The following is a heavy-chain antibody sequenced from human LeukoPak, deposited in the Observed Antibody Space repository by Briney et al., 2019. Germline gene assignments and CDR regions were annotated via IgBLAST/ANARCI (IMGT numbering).Heavy chain of an antibody. CDR2: ISGSDDST. J-gene: IGHJ4*02. Sequence: GGSLGLSCAASGFTFNIFAMNWVRQAPGKGLQWVSGISGSDDSTYYADSVKGRFTISRDNSKNTLYLQMDSLRAEDTAVYYCAKGGSSGWHGDFDYWGQGTLVTVSS. V-gene: IGHV3-23*01. CDR3: AKGGSSGWHGDFDY. D-gene: IGHD6-19*01. CDR1: GFTFNIFA.